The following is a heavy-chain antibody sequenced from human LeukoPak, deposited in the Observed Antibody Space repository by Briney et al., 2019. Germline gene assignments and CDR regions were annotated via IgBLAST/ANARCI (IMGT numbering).Heavy chain of an antibody. CDR2: IYYSGST. CDR3: ARELGRRGAISQTTSYWFDP. V-gene: IGHV4-30-4*01. Sequence: SQTLSLTCTVSGGSISSGDYYWSWIRQPPGKGLEWIGYIYYSGSTYYNPSLKSRVTISVDTSKNQFSLKLSSVTAADTAVYYCARELGRRGAISQTTSYWFDPWGQGTLVTVSS. CDR1: GGSISSGDYY. J-gene: IGHJ5*02. D-gene: IGHD3-10*01.